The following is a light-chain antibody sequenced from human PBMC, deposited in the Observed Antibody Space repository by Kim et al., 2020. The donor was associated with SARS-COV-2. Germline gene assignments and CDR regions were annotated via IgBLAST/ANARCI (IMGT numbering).Light chain of an antibody. Sequence: EIALTQSPVTLSLSPGERASLSCRASQSVSGYLAWYQQKPGQAPRLLIYDVSTRAAGIPDRFSGSGSGTDFTLTISSLEPEDFAVYYCQQRSNWPPMYTFGQGTKLEI. J-gene: IGKJ2*01. V-gene: IGKV3-11*01. CDR3: QQRSNWPPMYT. CDR1: QSVSGY. CDR2: DVS.